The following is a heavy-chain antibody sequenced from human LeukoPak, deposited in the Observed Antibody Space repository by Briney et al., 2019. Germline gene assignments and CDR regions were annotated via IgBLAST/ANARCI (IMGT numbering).Heavy chain of an antibody. D-gene: IGHD3-22*01. Sequence: SETLSLTCTVSGGSISSYYWSWIRQPPGKGLEWIGYIYYSGSTNYNPSLKSRVTISVDTSKNQFSLKLSSVTAADTAVYYCARRRGYYYDSSGRYYFDYWGQGTLVTVSS. CDR3: ARRRGYYYDSSGRYYFDY. CDR1: GGSISSYY. V-gene: IGHV4-59*08. CDR2: IYYSGST. J-gene: IGHJ4*02.